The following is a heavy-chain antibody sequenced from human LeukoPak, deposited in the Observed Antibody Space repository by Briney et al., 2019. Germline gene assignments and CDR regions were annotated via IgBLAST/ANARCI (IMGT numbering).Heavy chain of an antibody. CDR1: GFTFSSYS. V-gene: IGHV3-48*04. CDR2: ISSSSSTI. D-gene: IGHD6-13*01. J-gene: IGHJ3*02. Sequence: PGGSLRLSCAASGFTFSSYSMNWVRQAPGKGLEWVSYISSSSSTIYYADSVKGQFTISKDNAENSLYLQMNSLRVEDTAVYYCARARTAAAGTGAFDIWGHGTVVTVSS. CDR3: ARARTAAAGTGAFDI.